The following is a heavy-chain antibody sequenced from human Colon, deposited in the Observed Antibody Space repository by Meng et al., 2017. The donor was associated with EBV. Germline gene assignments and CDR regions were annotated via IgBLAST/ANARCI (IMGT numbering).Heavy chain of an antibody. CDR2: MYHSGTT. V-gene: IGHV4-4*02. J-gene: IGHJ4*02. CDR3: ATQESRDGHNPY. CDR1: GGSISSSDW. D-gene: IGHD5-24*01. Sequence: QLQDSGPGLVKPSVTLSLTCVVSGGSISSSDWWTWVRQSPGKGLEWIGEMYHSGTTNYNPSLKSRVTISMGKSNNQLSLKLNSVTAADTAVYYCATQESRDGHNPYWGQGTLVTVSS.